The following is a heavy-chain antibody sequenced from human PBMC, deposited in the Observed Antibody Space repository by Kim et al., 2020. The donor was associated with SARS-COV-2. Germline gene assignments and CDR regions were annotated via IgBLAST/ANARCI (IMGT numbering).Heavy chain of an antibody. D-gene: IGHD3-10*01. V-gene: IGHV3-15*01. CDR1: GFTFSNVW. CDR2: IKSKTDGGTT. Sequence: GGSLRLSCAASGFTFSNVWMSWVRQAPGKGLEWVGRIKSKTDGGTTDYSAPVKGRFTISRDDSKNTLYLQMNSLKTEDTAVYYCTTAHPFENPRIFLDYWGQGTLVTVSS. J-gene: IGHJ4*02. CDR3: TTAHPFENPRIFLDY.